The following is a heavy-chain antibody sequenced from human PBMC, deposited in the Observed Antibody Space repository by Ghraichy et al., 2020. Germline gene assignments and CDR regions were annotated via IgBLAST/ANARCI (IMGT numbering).Heavy chain of an antibody. CDR1: GGSFSGYY. Sequence: SETLSLTCAVYGGSFSGYYWSWIRQPPGKGLEWIGEINHSGSTNYNPSLKSRVTISVDTSKNQFSLKLSSVTAADTAVYYCARGILVRVGYAYWGQGTLVTVSS. CDR3: ARGILVRVGYAY. J-gene: IGHJ4*02. V-gene: IGHV4-34*01. CDR2: INHSGST. D-gene: IGHD5-12*01.